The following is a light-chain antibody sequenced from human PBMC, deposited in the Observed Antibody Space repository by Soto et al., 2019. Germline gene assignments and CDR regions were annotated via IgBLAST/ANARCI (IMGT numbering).Light chain of an antibody. CDR3: QQYQDYSPYT. J-gene: IGKJ2*01. V-gene: IGKV1-5*01. CDR1: QSISGR. Sequence: DIQMTQAPSTLSSSVGNRVTFTCRASQSISGRLAWYQQKPGRAPTLLIFDASSVGSGVPSRFSGSGSGTELTLTISSLQPDDLATYYCQQYQDYSPYTFGQGTKLEI. CDR2: DAS.